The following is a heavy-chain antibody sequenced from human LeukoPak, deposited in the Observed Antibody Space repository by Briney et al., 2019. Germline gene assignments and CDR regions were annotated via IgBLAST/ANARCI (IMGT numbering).Heavy chain of an antibody. Sequence: SGGSLRLSCAASGFTFSSYAMSWVRQAPGKGLEWVSVIYSGGSTYYADSVKGRFTISRDNSKNTLYLQMNSLRAEDTAVYYCASAAARDAFDIWGQGTMVTVSS. CDR2: IYSGGST. CDR3: ASAAARDAFDI. D-gene: IGHD6-25*01. V-gene: IGHV3-66*01. J-gene: IGHJ3*02. CDR1: GFTFSSYA.